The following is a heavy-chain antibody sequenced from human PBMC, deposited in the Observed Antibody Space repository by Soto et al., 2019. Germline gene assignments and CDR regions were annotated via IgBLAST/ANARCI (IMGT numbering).Heavy chain of an antibody. J-gene: IGHJ6*02. CDR2: ISSSSNII. CDR1: GFTFRSYP. CDR3: AIHDKFYDYGMDV. V-gene: IGHV3-48*02. D-gene: IGHD2-2*01. Sequence: PGGSLRLSCATSGFTFRSYPMNWVRQAPGKGLEWVSYISSSSNIIYYADSVKGRFTISRDNAKNSLYLQMNSLRDEDTAIYYCAIHDKFYDYGMDVWGQGTTVTVSS.